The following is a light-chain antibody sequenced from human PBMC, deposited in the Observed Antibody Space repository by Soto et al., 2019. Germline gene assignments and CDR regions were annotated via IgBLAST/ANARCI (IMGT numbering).Light chain of an antibody. J-gene: IGLJ2*01. Sequence: QSVLTQPASVSGSPGQSITISCTGTSSDVGGYNYVSWYQQHPGKAPKLMIYDVSNRHSGVSNLFSGYKSGNTASLTISGLQAEAEADDYCSSHPSGSPLRAVFGGGTKVTVL. CDR3: SSHPSGSPLRAV. CDR1: SSDVGGYNY. V-gene: IGLV2-14*01. CDR2: DVS.